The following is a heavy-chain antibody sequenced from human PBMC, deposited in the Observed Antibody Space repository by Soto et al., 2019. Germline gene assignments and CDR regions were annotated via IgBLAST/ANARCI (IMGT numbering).Heavy chain of an antibody. Sequence: QVQLVESGGGVVQPGRSLRLSCAASGFTFSSYGMHWVRQAPGKGLEGVAVIWYDGSNKYYADSVKGRFTISRDNSKNTLYLQMSSLRAEDTAVYYCARVYYGKAPRLRWPYYFDYWGQGTLVTVSS. V-gene: IGHV3-33*01. CDR3: ARVYYGKAPRLRWPYYFDY. J-gene: IGHJ4*02. D-gene: IGHD3-10*01. CDR1: GFTFSSYG. CDR2: IWYDGSNK.